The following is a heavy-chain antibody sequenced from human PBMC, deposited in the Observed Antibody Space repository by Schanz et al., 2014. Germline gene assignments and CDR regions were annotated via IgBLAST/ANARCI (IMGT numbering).Heavy chain of an antibody. CDR3: ARGGFGEVSYFDY. J-gene: IGHJ4*02. CDR1: GFTFSSYG. V-gene: IGHV3-48*01. Sequence: EMQLLESGGGLIQPGGSLRLSCAASGFTFSSYGMNWVRQAPGKGLEWVSYVSRSTPDIYYADSVKGRFTMSRDNAKNSVFLQMNSLRPEDTAVYYCARGGFGEVSYFDYWGQGTLVTVSS. D-gene: IGHD3-10*01. CDR2: VSRSTPDI.